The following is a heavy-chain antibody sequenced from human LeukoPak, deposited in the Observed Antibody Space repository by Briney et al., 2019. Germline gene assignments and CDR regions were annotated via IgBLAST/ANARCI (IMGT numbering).Heavy chain of an antibody. CDR1: GFTFSSYG. Sequence: GGSLRLSCAASGFTFSSYGMHWVRQAPGKGLEWVAIISYDERNKYYADSVKGRFTISRDNSKNTLYLQMNSLRAEDTAVYYCAKDRMSHYSLDYWGQGTLVTVSS. CDR3: AKDRMSHYSLDY. J-gene: IGHJ4*02. V-gene: IGHV3-30*18. CDR2: ISYDERNK. D-gene: IGHD4-11*01.